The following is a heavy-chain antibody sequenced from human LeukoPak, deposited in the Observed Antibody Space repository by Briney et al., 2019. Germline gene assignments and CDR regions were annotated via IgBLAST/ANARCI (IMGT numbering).Heavy chain of an antibody. D-gene: IGHD2-2*01. CDR2: IKSKTDGGTT. Sequence: GGSLRLSCAASGFTFSNAWMSWVRQAPGKGLEWVGRIKSKTDGGTTDHAAPVKGRFTISRDDSKNTLYLQMNSLRAEDTAVYYCAKDQYCTSTSCYVGYWGQGTLVTVSS. CDR1: GFTFSNAW. V-gene: IGHV3-15*01. J-gene: IGHJ4*02. CDR3: AKDQYCTSTSCYVGY.